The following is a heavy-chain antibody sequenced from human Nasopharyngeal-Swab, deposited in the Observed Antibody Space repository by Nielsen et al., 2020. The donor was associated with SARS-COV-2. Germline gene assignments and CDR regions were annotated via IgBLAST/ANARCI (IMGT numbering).Heavy chain of an antibody. CDR3: AREGYYGSGSYAPFDY. CDR2: IIPIFGTA. J-gene: IGHJ4*02. V-gene: IGHV1-69*13. CDR1: GGTFSSYA. D-gene: IGHD3-10*01. Sequence: SVKVSCKASGGTFSSYAISWVRQAPGQGLEWMGGIIPIFGTANYAQKFQGRVTITADESTSTAYMELSSLRSEDTAEHYCAREGYYGSGSYAPFDYWGQGTLVTVSS.